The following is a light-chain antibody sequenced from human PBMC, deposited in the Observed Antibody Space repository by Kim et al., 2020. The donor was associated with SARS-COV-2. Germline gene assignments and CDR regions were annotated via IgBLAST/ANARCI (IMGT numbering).Light chain of an antibody. Sequence: GQRSTISSSATSNNCGSNLVTWYQQHPGTAPKLLIYSNNQRPSGISHRFSGSKSGTSASLAISGLQSEDEADYYCAAWDESLTGGVFGGGTQLTVL. CDR3: AAWDESLTGGV. V-gene: IGLV1-44*01. J-gene: IGLJ3*02. CDR1: SNNCGSNL. CDR2: SNN.